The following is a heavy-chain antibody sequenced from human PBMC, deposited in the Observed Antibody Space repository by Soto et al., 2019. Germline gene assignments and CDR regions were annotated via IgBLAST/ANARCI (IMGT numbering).Heavy chain of an antibody. V-gene: IGHV1-69*01. CDR2: ISPMFDIE. CDR1: GGAFGSHP. CDR3: AREGHHEYFEY. J-gene: IGHJ4*02. Sequence: QVQLVQSGAEVKKPGSSVKVSCKASGGAFGSHPISWVRQAPGQGPEWIGGISPMFDIENFAHNLQGRLTITADEYTSTTYMELSNLRSDDTAVYYCAREGHHEYFEYWGQGTLVTVS. D-gene: IGHD6-6*01.